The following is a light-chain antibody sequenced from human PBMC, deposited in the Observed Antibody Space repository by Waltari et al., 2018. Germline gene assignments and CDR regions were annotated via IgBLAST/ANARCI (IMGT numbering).Light chain of an antibody. CDR1: QSVTRS. CDR2: GAS. V-gene: IGKV3-20*01. CDR3: QHYVSLPAT. Sequence: EIVLTQSPGTLSLSPGERATLSCSASQSVTRSLAWYQQKPGQAPRLLIYGASSSAPGIPDRFSGGGSGTDFSLTISRLEPEDFAMYYCQHYVSLPATFGQGTKVEIK. J-gene: IGKJ1*01.